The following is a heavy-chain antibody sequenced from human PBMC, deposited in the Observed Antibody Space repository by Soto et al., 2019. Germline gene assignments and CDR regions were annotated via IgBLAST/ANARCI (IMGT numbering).Heavy chain of an antibody. Sequence: QVQLVQSGAEVKKSGASVKVSCKASGYTFTSYVMHWVRQAPGQRLEWMGWINAGNGNTKYSQKFQGRVTITRDTSASTAYMELSSLRSEDTAVYYCAREKYYDFWSGSDAFDIWGQGTMVTVSS. CDR1: GYTFTSYV. V-gene: IGHV1-3*01. CDR3: AREKYYDFWSGSDAFDI. CDR2: INAGNGNT. J-gene: IGHJ3*02. D-gene: IGHD3-3*01.